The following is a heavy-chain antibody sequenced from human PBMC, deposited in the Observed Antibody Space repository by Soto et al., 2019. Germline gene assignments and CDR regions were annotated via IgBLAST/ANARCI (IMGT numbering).Heavy chain of an antibody. D-gene: IGHD3-10*01. CDR1: SGSISRSSW. J-gene: IGHJ6*03. V-gene: IGHV4-4*02. Sequence: QVQLQESGPGLVKPSGTLSLTCAVSSGSISRSSWWSWVRQPPGKGLEWIGEIYHSGSTNYNPSLKSRVIISVDKSKNQLALNLRSVTAADTAVYYCARGNRDYYYYMDVWGKGTTVTVSS. CDR3: ARGNRDYYYYMDV. CDR2: IYHSGST.